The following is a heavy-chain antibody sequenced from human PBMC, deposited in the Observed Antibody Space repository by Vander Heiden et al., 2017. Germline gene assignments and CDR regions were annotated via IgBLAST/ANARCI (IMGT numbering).Heavy chain of an antibody. CDR1: GLNFSSYA. J-gene: IGHJ5*02. D-gene: IGHD2-15*01. Sequence: EVQLLEPGGGLVQPWGSLRLPCAASGLNFSSYAMSWVRQAPGKGLEWVSAISGSGGSTYYADSVKGRFTISRDNSKNTLYLQMNSLRAEDTAVYYCAKAVVVAATPQWFDPWGQGTLVTVSS. CDR3: AKAVVVAATPQWFDP. CDR2: ISGSGGST. V-gene: IGHV3-23*01.